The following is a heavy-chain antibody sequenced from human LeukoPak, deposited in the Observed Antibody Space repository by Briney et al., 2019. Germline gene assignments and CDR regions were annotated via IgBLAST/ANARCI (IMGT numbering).Heavy chain of an antibody. D-gene: IGHD3-3*01. V-gene: IGHV1-8*01. CDR3: ARVPITIFGVVLGRYGTDV. J-gene: IGHJ6*02. Sequence: ASVKVSCKASGYTFTSYDINWVRQATGQGLEWMGWMNPNSGNTGYAQKFQGRVTMTRNTSISTAYMELSSLRSEDTAVYYCARVPITIFGVVLGRYGTDVWGQGTTVTVSS. CDR2: MNPNSGNT. CDR1: GYTFTSYD.